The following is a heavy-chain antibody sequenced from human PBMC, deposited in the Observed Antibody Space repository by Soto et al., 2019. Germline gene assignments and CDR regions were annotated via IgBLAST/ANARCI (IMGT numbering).Heavy chain of an antibody. CDR1: GGSISSYY. J-gene: IGHJ6*03. Sequence: QVQLQESGPGLVKPSETLSLTCTVSGGSISSYYWSWIRQPPGKGLEWIGYISYSGSTNYNPPLKSLFTTSVDPSKNQFSLKLSSATAADTAVYYCARQARMTADLYYHYYYMDVWGKGTTVTDSS. V-gene: IGHV4-59*08. CDR3: ARQARMTADLYYHYYYMDV. CDR2: ISYSGST. D-gene: IGHD3-3*01.